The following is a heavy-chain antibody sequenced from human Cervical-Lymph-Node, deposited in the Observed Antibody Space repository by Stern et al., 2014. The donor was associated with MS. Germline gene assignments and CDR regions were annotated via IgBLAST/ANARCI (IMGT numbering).Heavy chain of an antibody. Sequence: EVQLVESGAEVKKPGEALKISCKGFGYNFDTYWIGWVRQMPGKGLEWMGTISPGDSATRYTPSFQGQVTISADKSISTAYLQWSSLKASDTAMYYCARHTAGDWYFDLWGRGTLITVSS. CDR1: GYNFDTYW. CDR3: ARHTAGDWYFDL. J-gene: IGHJ2*01. D-gene: IGHD5-18*01. CDR2: ISPGDSAT. V-gene: IGHV5-51*01.